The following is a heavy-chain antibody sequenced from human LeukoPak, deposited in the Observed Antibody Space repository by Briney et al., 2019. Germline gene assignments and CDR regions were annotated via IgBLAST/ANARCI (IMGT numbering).Heavy chain of an antibody. J-gene: IGHJ2*01. CDR3: ARGRTVTNDFDL. CDR2: FSPSGSNT. D-gene: IGHD4-17*01. Sequence: ASVKVSCKASGYTFDVYYIHWVRQAPGQGLEWMGIFSPSGSNTNYAQRFQGRVTLTRDTSTTTVYMDLSGLRPDDTAVYYCARGRTVTNDFDLWGRGTLLTVSS. V-gene: IGHV1-46*02. CDR1: GYTFDVYY.